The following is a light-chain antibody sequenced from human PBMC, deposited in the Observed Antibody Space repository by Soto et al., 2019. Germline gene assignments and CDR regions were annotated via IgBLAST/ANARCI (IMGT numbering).Light chain of an antibody. CDR2: EVS. CDR1: SSDVGGYNY. CDR3: SSYSSSSTLV. V-gene: IGLV2-14*01. J-gene: IGLJ1*01. Sequence: LTQPASVSGSPGQSITIACTGTSSDVGGYNYVSWFQQHPGKAPKLMIYEVSNRPSGVSNRFSASKSGNTASLTISGLQAEDEATYYCSSYSSSSTLVFGTGTKVTVL.